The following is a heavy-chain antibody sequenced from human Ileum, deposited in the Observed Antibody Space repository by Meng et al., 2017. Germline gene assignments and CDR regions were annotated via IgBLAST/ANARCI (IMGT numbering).Heavy chain of an antibody. V-gene: IGHV3-23*01. CDR2: VSGSGGIR. Sequence: EVQLLESGEGLVQPGGSLRLSCAASGFTFSSYAMSWVRQAPGKGLEWVSAVSGSGGIRYYADSVKGRFTISRDNSKNTLYLQMNSLRAEDTAVYHCAKLPDIAAAGPPFDYWGQGTLVTVSS. CDR3: AKLPDIAAAGPPFDY. D-gene: IGHD6-13*01. CDR1: GFTFSSYA. J-gene: IGHJ4*02.